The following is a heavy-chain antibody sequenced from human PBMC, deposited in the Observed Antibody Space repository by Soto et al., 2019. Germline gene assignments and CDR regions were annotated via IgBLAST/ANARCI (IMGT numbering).Heavy chain of an antibody. CDR3: ARAWGFSSGWYGSFSY. V-gene: IGHV6-1*01. D-gene: IGHD6-19*01. CDR1: GDSVSSNRAA. Sequence: SQTLSLTCAISGDSVSSNRAAWNWIRQSPSRGLEWLGRTYYRSKWYNDYAVSVISRITINPDTSKNQFSLQLNSVTTEVTAVYYCARAWGFSSGWYGSFSYWGQGTLVTVSS. J-gene: IGHJ4*02. CDR2: TYYRSKWYN.